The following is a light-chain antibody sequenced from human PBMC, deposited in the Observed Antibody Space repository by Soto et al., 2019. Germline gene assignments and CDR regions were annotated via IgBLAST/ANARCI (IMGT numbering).Light chain of an antibody. V-gene: IGKV3-11*01. CDR2: LAS. J-gene: IGKJ1*01. Sequence: EVVLTQFPNTLSLSPGDRVTLSCRASQAVNTRLAWYQHRPGQAPRLLIYLASNRAAGVPARFSGSGSGTDFTLTISDVEPEDFAVYYCHQRQSWPRTFGQGTKVDIK. CDR3: HQRQSWPRT. CDR1: QAVNTR.